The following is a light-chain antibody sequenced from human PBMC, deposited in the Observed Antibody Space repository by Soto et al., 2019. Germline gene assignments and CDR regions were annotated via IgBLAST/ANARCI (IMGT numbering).Light chain of an antibody. CDR3: QQYYNWPRT. V-gene: IGKV3-20*01. J-gene: IGKJ1*01. CDR2: AAS. CDR1: QSVSVNS. Sequence: EIGLTQSPGTLSLSPGERATLSCRASQSVSVNSLAWYQQKGGQAPRLLIYAASTRATGVPDRFSGTGSGTDFALTISRLETDDSAVYYCQQYYNWPRTFGQGTKVEIK.